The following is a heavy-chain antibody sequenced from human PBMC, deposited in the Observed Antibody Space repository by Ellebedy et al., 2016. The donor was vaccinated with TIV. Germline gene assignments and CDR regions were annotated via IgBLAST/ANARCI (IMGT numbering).Heavy chain of an antibody. CDR1: GCSISSYY. CDR3: ARVGGALDY. J-gene: IGHJ4*02. CDR2: IYYSGST. V-gene: IGHV4-59*12. Sequence: MPSETLSLTCTVSGCSISSYYWSWIRQPPGKGLEWIGYIYYSGSTNYNPSLKSRVTISVDTSKNQFSLKLSSVTAADTAVYYCARVGGALDYWGQGTLVTVSS. D-gene: IGHD1-26*01.